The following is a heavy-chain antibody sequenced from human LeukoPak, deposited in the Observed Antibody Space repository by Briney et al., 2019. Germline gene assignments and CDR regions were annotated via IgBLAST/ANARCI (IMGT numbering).Heavy chain of an antibody. Sequence: SETLSLTCAVYGGSFSGYYWSWIRQPPGKGLEWIGEINHSGSTNYNPSLTSRVTISVDTSKNQFSLKLSSVTAADTAVYYCARGRLAKVYYYYYYMDVWGKGTTVTVSS. CDR3: ARGRLAKVYYYYYYMDV. CDR2: INHSGST. J-gene: IGHJ6*03. V-gene: IGHV4-34*01. CDR1: GGSFSGYY.